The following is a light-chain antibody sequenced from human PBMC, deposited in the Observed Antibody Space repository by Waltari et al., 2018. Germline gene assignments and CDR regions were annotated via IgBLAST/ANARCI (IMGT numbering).Light chain of an antibody. V-gene: IGKV3-20*01. CDR1: QSVSGRY. CDR2: DAI. J-gene: IGKJ1*01. CDR3: QQYDTSPQT. Sequence: EIVLTQSPGTMSMSPGERASRSCRASQSVSGRYLAWYQQNPGQSPRLLLYDAISRGTGIPDMFSGIGSATDFTLSINRLEPEDSAVYYCQQYDTSPQTFGQGTKVEI.